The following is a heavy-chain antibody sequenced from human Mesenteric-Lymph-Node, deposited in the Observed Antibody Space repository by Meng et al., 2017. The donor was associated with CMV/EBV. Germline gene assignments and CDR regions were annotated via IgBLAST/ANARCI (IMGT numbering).Heavy chain of an antibody. CDR2: INPIFGTA. CDR1: GGTFSSYA. Sequence: SVKVSCKASGGTFSSYAISWVRQAPGQGLEWMGGINPIFGTANYAQKFQGRVTITTDESTSTAYMELSSLRSEDTAVYYCARERWVMVRGALRLQNFDYWGQGPLVTVSS. J-gene: IGHJ4*02. V-gene: IGHV1-69*05. D-gene: IGHD3-10*01. CDR3: ARERWVMVRGALRLQNFDY.